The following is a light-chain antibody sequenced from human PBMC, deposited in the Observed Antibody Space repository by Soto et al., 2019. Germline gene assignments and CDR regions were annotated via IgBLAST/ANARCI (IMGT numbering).Light chain of an antibody. Sequence: DIQMTQSPSTLPASVGDRVTITCRASQTINNWLAWYQQKPGKAPKLLIYKTSSLQSGVPSRFSGSGSGTEFTLTISCLQPDDFVTYYCQQYSSYSVYTFGQGTKVEIK. J-gene: IGKJ2*01. CDR3: QQYSSYSVYT. CDR1: QTINNW. CDR2: KTS. V-gene: IGKV1-5*03.